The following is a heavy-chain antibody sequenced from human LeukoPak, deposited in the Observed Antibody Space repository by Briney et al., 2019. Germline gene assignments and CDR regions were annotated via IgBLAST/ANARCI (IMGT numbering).Heavy chain of an antibody. Sequence: AASVKVSCKASGYTFTSCGISWVRQAPGQGLGWMGWISAYNGNTNYAQKLQGRVTMTTDTSTSTAYMELRSLRSDDTAVYYCARDTSGSGSQDYWGQGALVTVSS. J-gene: IGHJ4*02. CDR2: ISAYNGNT. CDR3: ARDTSGSGSQDY. V-gene: IGHV1-18*01. D-gene: IGHD3-10*01. CDR1: GYTFTSCG.